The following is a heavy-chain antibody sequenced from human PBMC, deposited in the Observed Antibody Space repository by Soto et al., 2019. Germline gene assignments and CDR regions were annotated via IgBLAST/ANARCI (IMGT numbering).Heavy chain of an antibody. D-gene: IGHD6-19*01. CDR1: GYSFTSYW. Sequence: PGESLKISCKGSGYSFTSYWIGWVRQMPGKGLEWMGIIYPGDSDTRYSPSFQGQVTISADKSNSTAYLQWSSLKASDTAMYYCASRIWYSSGWPRYEAFDIWGQGTMVTVSS. CDR2: IYPGDSDT. CDR3: ASRIWYSSGWPRYEAFDI. V-gene: IGHV5-51*01. J-gene: IGHJ3*02.